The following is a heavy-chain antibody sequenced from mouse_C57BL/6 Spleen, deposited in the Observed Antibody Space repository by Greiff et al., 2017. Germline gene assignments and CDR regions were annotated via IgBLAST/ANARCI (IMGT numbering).Heavy chain of an antibody. D-gene: IGHD3-2*02. V-gene: IGHV1-53*01. CDR3: AALGAAQAPWFAY. CDR1: GYTFTSYW. J-gene: IGHJ3*01. Sequence: QVQLQQPGTELVKPGASVKLSCKASGYTFTSYWMHWVKQRPGQGLEWIGNINPSNGGTNYNEKFKSKATLTVDKSASTAYMQLSSLTSEDSAVYYCAALGAAQAPWFAYWGQGTLVTVSA. CDR2: INPSNGGT.